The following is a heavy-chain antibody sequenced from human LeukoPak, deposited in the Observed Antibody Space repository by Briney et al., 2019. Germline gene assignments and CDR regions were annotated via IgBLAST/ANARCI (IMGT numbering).Heavy chain of an antibody. Sequence: GGSLRLSCAVSGFTFSTYRMNWVRQAPGMGLEWVSYISSSSSITYYADSVKGRFTISRDNSKNTLYLQMNSLRAEDTAVYYCAKEFTLYYGSGSYYWGPLDYWGQGTLVTVSS. V-gene: IGHV3-48*01. D-gene: IGHD3-10*01. CDR3: AKEFTLYYGSGSYYWGPLDY. J-gene: IGHJ4*02. CDR2: ISSSSSIT. CDR1: GFTFSTYR.